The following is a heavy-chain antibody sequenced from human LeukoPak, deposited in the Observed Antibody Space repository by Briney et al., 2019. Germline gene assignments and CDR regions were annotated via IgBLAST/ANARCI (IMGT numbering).Heavy chain of an antibody. D-gene: IGHD2-15*01. Sequence: SETLSLTCTFSGGSIRSGDYYWTWIRQPPGKGLEWIGYINYSGSTYYNPCLKSRINISIDTSKNQFSLKLNSVTAADTAVYYCVRDAKWGSGYNTGREAWGQGTLVTVSS. CDR2: INYSGST. CDR3: VRDAKWGSGYNTGREA. J-gene: IGHJ4*02. CDR1: GGSIRSGDYY. V-gene: IGHV4-30-4*01.